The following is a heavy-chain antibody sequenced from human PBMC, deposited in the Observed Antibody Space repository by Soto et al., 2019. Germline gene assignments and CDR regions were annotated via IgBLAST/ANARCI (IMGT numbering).Heavy chain of an antibody. CDR3: ASKFGELLADAFGI. CDR1: NPSISSRQW. D-gene: IGHD3-10*01. Sequence: PSATLSLTCPVTNPSISSRQWWTTVRQTPGKGLEWIGEIYHSGSINHNPSLKSRVTMSVDKSKNQFSLKMTSVTAADTGVYYCASKFGELLADAFGIWGQGTVVT. CDR2: IYHSGSI. V-gene: IGHV4-4*02. J-gene: IGHJ3*02.